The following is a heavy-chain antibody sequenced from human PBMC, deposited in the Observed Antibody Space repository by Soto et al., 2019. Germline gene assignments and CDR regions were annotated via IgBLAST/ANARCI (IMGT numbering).Heavy chain of an antibody. CDR3: AHRLAAAGPALPDY. V-gene: IGHV2-5*01. Sequence: QITLKESGPTLVKPTQTLTLTCTFSGFSLSTNGVGVGWIRQPPGKALEWLALIYWNDDKRYSPSLKSRLTITKDTSKNQVVLTMTNMDPVDTATYYCAHRLAAAGPALPDYWGQGTLVTVSS. D-gene: IGHD6-13*01. J-gene: IGHJ4*02. CDR2: IYWNDDK. CDR1: GFSLSTNGVG.